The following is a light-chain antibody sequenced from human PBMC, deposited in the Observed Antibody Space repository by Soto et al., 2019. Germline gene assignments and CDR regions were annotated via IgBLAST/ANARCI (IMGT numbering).Light chain of an antibody. CDR3: SSYAGSNIVI. Sequence: QSVLTQPPSASGSPGQSVTISCTGTSSDVGGYNYVSWYQQHPGKAPKLMIHDVSRRPSGVPDRFSGSKSGNTASLTVSGLQPEDEADYYCSSYAGSNIVIFGGGTKLTVL. J-gene: IGLJ2*01. CDR2: DVS. CDR1: SSDVGGYNY. V-gene: IGLV2-8*01.